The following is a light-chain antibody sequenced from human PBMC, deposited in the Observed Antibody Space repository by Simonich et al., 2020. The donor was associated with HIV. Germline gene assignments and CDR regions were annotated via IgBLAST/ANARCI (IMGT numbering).Light chain of an antibody. Sequence: QSALTQPRSVSGSPGQSVTISCTGTRNDVVGYNYVSWFQQHPGKAPKLMIYDVTKRPSGVPDRFFGSKSGNTASLTISGLQAEDETVYYCCSYAGTYSVLFGGGTKLTVL. J-gene: IGLJ3*02. CDR3: CSYAGTYSVL. CDR1: RNDVVGYNY. CDR2: DVT. V-gene: IGLV2-11*01.